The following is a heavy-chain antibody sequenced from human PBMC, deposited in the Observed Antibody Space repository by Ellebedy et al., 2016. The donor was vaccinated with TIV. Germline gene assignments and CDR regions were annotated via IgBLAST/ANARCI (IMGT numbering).Heavy chain of an antibody. V-gene: IGHV5-10-1*01. D-gene: IGHD5-12*01. J-gene: IGHJ4*02. CDR2: IDPSDSYT. CDR1: GYRFTTYW. CDR3: ARRPGYSGNDYRLPFDF. Sequence: GESLKISCKGSGYRFTTYWITWVRQMPGKGLEWMGRIDPSDSYTNYRPSSQGHVSFSTDTSIATAYLHWRSLKASDTGIYYCARRPGYSGNDYRLPFDFWGQGTLVTVS.